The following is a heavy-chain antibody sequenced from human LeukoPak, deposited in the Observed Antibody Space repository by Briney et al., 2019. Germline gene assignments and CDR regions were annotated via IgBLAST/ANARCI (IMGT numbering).Heavy chain of an antibody. J-gene: IGHJ4*02. CDR1: GGSISSYY. CDR2: IYYSGCT. D-gene: IGHD3-10*01. Sequence: SETLSLTCTVSGGSISSYYWSWIRQPPGKGLEWIGYIYYSGCTNYNPSLKSRVTMSVDTSKNQFSLKLSSVTAADTAVYYCAGTSGSGTPIEYWGQGTLVTVSS. V-gene: IGHV4-59*01. CDR3: AGTSGSGTPIEY.